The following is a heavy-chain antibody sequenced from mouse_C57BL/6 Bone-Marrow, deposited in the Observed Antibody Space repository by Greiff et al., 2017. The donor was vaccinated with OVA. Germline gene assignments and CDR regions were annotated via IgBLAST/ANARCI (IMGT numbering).Heavy chain of an antibody. CDR3: TRVDSSGYVDYFDY. Sequence: VQLQQSGAELVRPGASVKLSCTASGFNIKDDYMHWVKQRPEQGLEWIGWIDPENGDTEYASKFQGKATITADTSSNTAYLQLSSLTSEDTAVYYCTRVDSSGYVDYFDYWGKGTTLTVSS. CDR2: IDPENGDT. J-gene: IGHJ2*01. D-gene: IGHD3-2*02. CDR1: GFNIKDDY. V-gene: IGHV14-4*01.